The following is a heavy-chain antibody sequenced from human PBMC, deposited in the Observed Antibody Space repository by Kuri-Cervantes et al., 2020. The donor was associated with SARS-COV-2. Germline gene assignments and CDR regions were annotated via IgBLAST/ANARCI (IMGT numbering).Heavy chain of an antibody. CDR3: ARGGEDFVQETRNWFEP. CDR1: GFNYLNYA. Sequence: GGSLRLSCSASGFNYLNYAIHWVRQAPGTGLEWVAVVSYNGTNKYYADSVKGRFTISRDNAKNSLFLQMNSLRADDTAVYYCARGGEDFVQETRNWFEPWGRGTQVTVSS. J-gene: IGHJ5*02. CDR2: VSYNGTNK. V-gene: IGHV3-30-3*01. D-gene: IGHD2-8*01.